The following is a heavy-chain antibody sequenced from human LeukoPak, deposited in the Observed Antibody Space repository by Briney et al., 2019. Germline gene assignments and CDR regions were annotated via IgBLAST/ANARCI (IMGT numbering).Heavy chain of an antibody. CDR3: ARDESSDYGDYYYYGMDV. CDR2: IYYSGST. Sequence: SETLSLTCTVSGGSISSSSYYWGWIRQPPGKGLEWIGSIYYSGSTYYNPSLKSRVTISVDTSKNQFSLKLSSVTAADTAVYYCARDESSDYGDYYYYGMDVWSQGTTVTVSS. D-gene: IGHD4-17*01. V-gene: IGHV4-39*07. J-gene: IGHJ6*02. CDR1: GGSISSSSYY.